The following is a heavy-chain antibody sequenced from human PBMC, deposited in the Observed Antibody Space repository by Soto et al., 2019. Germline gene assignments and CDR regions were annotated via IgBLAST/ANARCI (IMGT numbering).Heavy chain of an antibody. CDR2: ISAYNGNT. J-gene: IGHJ3*02. Sequence: GASVKVSCKASGYTFISYGISWVRQAPGQGLEWMGWISAYNGNTNYAQKLQGRVTMTTDTSTSTAYMELRSLRSDDTAVYYCARDPRITIFGVDLDAFDIWGQGTMVTVSS. D-gene: IGHD3-3*01. CDR3: ARDPRITIFGVDLDAFDI. CDR1: GYTFISYG. V-gene: IGHV1-18*04.